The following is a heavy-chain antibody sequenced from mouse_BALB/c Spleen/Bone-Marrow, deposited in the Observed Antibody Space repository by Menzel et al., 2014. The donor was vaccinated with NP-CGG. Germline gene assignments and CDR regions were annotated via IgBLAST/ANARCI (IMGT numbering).Heavy chain of an antibody. J-gene: IGHJ3*01. CDR1: GFDFSRYW. CDR2: INPESNTI. Sequence: EVKLVESGGGLVQPGGSLKLSCAASGFDFSRYWMSWVRQAPGKGLQWIGEINPESNTINYTPSLKDKFIISRDNAKNTLYLQMSKVRSEDTALYCCARLGYYGWFAYWAKGLWSLSLQ. V-gene: IGHV4-1*02. D-gene: IGHD2-3*01. CDR3: ARLGYYGWFAY.